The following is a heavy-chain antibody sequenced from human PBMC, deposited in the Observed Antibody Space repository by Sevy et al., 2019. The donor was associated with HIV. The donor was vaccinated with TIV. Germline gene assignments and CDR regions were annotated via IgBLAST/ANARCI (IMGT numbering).Heavy chain of an antibody. D-gene: IGHD2-15*01. CDR2: ISSSGSTI. Sequence: GGSLRLSCAASGFTFSDYYMSWIRQAPGKGLEWVSYISSSGSTIYYADSVKGRFTISRDNAKNSLYLQMNSLRAEDTAVYYCARDGYCSGGSCYGHAAFDIWGQRTMVTVSS. J-gene: IGHJ3*02. V-gene: IGHV3-11*01. CDR1: GFTFSDYY. CDR3: ARDGYCSGGSCYGHAAFDI.